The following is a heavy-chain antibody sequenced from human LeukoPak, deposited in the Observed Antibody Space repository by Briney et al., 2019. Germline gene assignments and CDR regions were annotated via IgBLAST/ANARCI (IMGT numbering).Heavy chain of an antibody. D-gene: IGHD6-19*01. V-gene: IGHV3-7*01. CDR1: GFSINNYW. J-gene: IGHJ5*02. Sequence: GGSLRLSCAVSGFSINNYWMTWYRQAPGKGLECVAHIKGDASEKYYLDSVKGRFTISRDNAKNSLYLQMNSLRAEDTAVYYCARQAGVTWGQGTLVTVS. CDR3: ARQAGVT. CDR2: IKGDASEK.